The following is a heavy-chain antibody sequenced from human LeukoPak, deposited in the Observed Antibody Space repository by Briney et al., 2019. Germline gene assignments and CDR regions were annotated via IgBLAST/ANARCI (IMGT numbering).Heavy chain of an antibody. CDR1: GFTFSSYS. Sequence: GGSLRLSCAASGFTFSSYSMNWVRQAAGKGLEWVSYITGSSSTINYADSVKGRFTISRDKAKNSLYLQMNSLRAEDTAAYYCARTGLGIYSFDYWGQGTLVTVSS. V-gene: IGHV3-48*01. J-gene: IGHJ4*02. CDR3: ARTGLGIYSFDY. CDR2: ITGSSSTI. D-gene: IGHD3/OR15-3a*01.